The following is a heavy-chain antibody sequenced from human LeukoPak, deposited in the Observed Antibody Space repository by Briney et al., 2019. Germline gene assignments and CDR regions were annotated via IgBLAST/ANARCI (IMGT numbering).Heavy chain of an antibody. Sequence: ASVKVSCKASGYTFTGYYMHWVRQAPGQGLEWMGWINPNSGGTNYAQKFQGRVTMTRDTSISTAYMELRSLRSDDTAVYYCARDLRGLLNYYYYYYMGVWDKGTTVTVSS. CDR2: INPNSGGT. V-gene: IGHV1-2*02. CDR1: GYTFTGYY. J-gene: IGHJ6*03. D-gene: IGHD3-16*01. CDR3: ARDLRGLLNYYYYYYMGV.